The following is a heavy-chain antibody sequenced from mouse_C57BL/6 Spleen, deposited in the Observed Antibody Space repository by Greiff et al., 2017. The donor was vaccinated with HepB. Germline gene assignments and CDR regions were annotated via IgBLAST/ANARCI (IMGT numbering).Heavy chain of an antibody. CDR2: IDPSDSET. D-gene: IGHD2-2*01. V-gene: IGHV1-52*01. CDR1: GYTFTSYW. Sequence: QVQLQQPGAELVRPGSSVKLSCKASGYTFTSYWMHWVKQRPIQGLEWIGNIDPSDSETHYNQKFKDKATLTVDKYSSTAYIQLSSLTSEDSAVYYCAKGGMVTEGFLGLAYWGQGTLVTVSA. J-gene: IGHJ3*01. CDR3: AKGGMVTEGFLGLAY.